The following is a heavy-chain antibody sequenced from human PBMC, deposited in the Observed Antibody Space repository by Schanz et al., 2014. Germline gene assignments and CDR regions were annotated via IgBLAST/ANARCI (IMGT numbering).Heavy chain of an antibody. J-gene: IGHJ4*02. CDR2: ISYDGRNK. Sequence: GQLAESGGGLVQPGGSLRLSCGGSGFTFSKYWMSWVRQAPGKGLEWVAVISYDGRNKYYADSVKGRFTISRDNAKKTLSLQMISLRAEDTAVYYCARPRFDYGEVDYWGQGTLVTVSS. CDR3: ARPRFDYGEVDY. V-gene: IGHV3-30-3*01. CDR1: GFTFSKYW. D-gene: IGHD4-17*01.